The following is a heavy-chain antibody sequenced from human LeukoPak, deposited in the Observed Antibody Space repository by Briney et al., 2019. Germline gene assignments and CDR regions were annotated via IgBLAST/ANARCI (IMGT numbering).Heavy chain of an antibody. Sequence: GGSLRLSCAASGLTFSSYSMNWVRQAPGKGLEWGSSISSSSSYIYYADSVKGRFTISRDNAKNSPYLQMNSLRAEDTAVYYCARDFAREGRYSSGWTFDYWGQGTLVTVSS. CDR1: GLTFSSYS. D-gene: IGHD6-19*01. J-gene: IGHJ4*02. CDR2: ISSSSSYI. CDR3: ARDFAREGRYSSGWTFDY. V-gene: IGHV3-21*01.